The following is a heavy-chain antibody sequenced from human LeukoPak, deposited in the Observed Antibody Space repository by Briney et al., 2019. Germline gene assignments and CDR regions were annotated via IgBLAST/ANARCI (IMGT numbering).Heavy chain of an antibody. V-gene: IGHV3-66*01. Sequence: GGSLRLSCAASGFTVSSNYMSWVRQAPGRGLEWVSVIYSGGSTYYADSVKGRFTISRDNSKNTLFLQMNSLRAGDTAVYYCTRGGSVPATRSFDYWGQGTLVTVSS. D-gene: IGHD6-19*01. CDR1: GFTVSSNY. J-gene: IGHJ4*02. CDR2: IYSGGST. CDR3: TRGGSVPATRSFDY.